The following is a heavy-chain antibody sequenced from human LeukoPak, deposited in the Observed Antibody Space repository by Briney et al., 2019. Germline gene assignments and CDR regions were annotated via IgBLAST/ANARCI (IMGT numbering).Heavy chain of an antibody. D-gene: IGHD3-16*01. CDR2: IIPILGIA. V-gene: IGHV1-69*04. Sequence: GASVKVSCKASGGTFSSYAIIWVRQAPGQGLEWMGRIIPILGIANYAQKFQGRVTITADKSTSTAYMELSSLRSEDTAVYYCARGGDYGDYFDYWGQGTLVTVSS. J-gene: IGHJ4*02. CDR1: GGTFSSYA. CDR3: ARGGDYGDYFDY.